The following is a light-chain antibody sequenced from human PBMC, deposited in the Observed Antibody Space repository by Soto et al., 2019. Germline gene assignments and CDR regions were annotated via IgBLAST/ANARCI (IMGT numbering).Light chain of an antibody. CDR2: YNS. Sequence: QSVLTQPTSAAGTPGQRVNISCSGSSSNIGSNTVNWYQQLPGTAPKLLMYYNSERPSGVPDRFSGSKSGTSASLAISGLQSEDEANYYCAVWDDSLSGAVFGGGTKLTVL. V-gene: IGLV1-44*01. J-gene: IGLJ2*01. CDR1: SSNIGSNT. CDR3: AVWDDSLSGAV.